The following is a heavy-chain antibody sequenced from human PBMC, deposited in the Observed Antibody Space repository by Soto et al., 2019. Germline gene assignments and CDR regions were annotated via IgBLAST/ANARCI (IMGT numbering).Heavy chain of an antibody. J-gene: IGHJ4*02. CDR3: ASELERRLFDY. D-gene: IGHD1-1*01. V-gene: IGHV1-69*02. Sequence: GASVKVSCKASGGTFSSYTISWVRQAPGQGLEWMGRIIPILGIANYAQKFQGRVTITADKSTSTAYMELSSLRSEDTAVYYCASELERRLFDYWGQGTLVTVSS. CDR2: IIPILGIA. CDR1: GGTFSSYT.